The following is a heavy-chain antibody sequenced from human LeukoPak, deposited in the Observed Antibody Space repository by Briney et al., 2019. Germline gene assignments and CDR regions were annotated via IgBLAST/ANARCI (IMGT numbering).Heavy chain of an antibody. CDR2: ISWNSGSI. D-gene: IGHD2-2*01. CDR3: ARAYSANIVVVPAAMSYYYYYYMDV. CDR1: GFTFDDYA. V-gene: IGHV3-9*01. Sequence: GGSLRLSCAASGFTFDDYAMHWVRQAPGKGLEWVSGISWNSGSIGYADSVKGRFTISRDNAKNSLYLQMNSLRAEDTAVYYCARAYSANIVVVPAAMSYYYYYYMDVWGKGTTVTVSS. J-gene: IGHJ6*03.